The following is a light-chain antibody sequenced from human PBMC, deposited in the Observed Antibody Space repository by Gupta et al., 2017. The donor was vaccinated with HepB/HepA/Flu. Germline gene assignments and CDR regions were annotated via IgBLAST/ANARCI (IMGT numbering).Light chain of an antibody. J-gene: IGKJ1*01. CDR3: QQYNNWWT. Sequence: EVVMTQSPATLSVSPGERATLSCRASQSVSRYLAWYQQKPGQAPRLLIYAASTRAAGIPARFSGSGSGTEFTLTISSLQSEDFAVYYCQQYNNWWTFGQGTKVEFK. CDR1: QSVSRY. CDR2: AAS. V-gene: IGKV3-15*01.